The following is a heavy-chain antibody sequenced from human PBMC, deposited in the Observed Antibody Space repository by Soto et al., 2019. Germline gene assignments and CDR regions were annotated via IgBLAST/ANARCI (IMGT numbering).Heavy chain of an antibody. J-gene: IGHJ4*02. CDR2: IYYSGST. Sequence: PSETLSLTCTVSGGSISSYYWSWIRQPPGKGLEWIGYIYYSGSTNYNPSLKSRVTISVDTSKNQFSLKLSSVSAADTAVYYCASFGYYYGSGSLQYFDYWGQETLVTVSS. D-gene: IGHD3-10*01. CDR1: GGSISSYY. V-gene: IGHV4-59*01. CDR3: ASFGYYYGSGSLQYFDY.